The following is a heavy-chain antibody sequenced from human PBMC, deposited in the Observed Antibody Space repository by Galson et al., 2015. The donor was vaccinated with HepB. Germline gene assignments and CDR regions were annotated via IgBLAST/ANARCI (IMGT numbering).Heavy chain of an antibody. CDR3: AHFKGQLQDDFWSGYQYNWFDP. Sequence: PALVKPTQTLTLTCTFSGFSLSTSGVGVGWIRQPPGKALEWLALIYWDDDKRYSPSLKSRLTITKDTSKNQVVLTMTNMDPVDTATYYCAHFKGQLQDDFWSGYQYNWFDPWGQGTLVTVSS. CDR1: GFSLSTSGVG. CDR2: IYWDDDK. V-gene: IGHV2-5*02. D-gene: IGHD3-3*01. J-gene: IGHJ5*02.